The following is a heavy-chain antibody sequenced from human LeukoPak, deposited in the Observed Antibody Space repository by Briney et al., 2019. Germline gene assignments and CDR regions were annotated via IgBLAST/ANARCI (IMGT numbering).Heavy chain of an antibody. Sequence: GASVKVSCKASGYTFTSYGISWVRQAPGQGLEWMGWMNPNSGNTGYAQKFQGRVTMTRNTSISTAYMELSSLRSEDTAVYYCARGLPELDYWGQGTLVTVSS. CDR2: MNPNSGNT. J-gene: IGHJ4*02. CDR1: GYTFTSYG. CDR3: ARGLPELDY. V-gene: IGHV1-8*02.